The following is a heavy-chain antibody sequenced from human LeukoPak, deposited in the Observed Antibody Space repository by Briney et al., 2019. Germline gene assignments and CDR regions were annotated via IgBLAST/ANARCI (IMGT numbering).Heavy chain of an antibody. V-gene: IGHV4-39*01. Sequence: SETLSLTCTVSGGSISSTSYYWGWIRQSPGKGLEWIGSIYYTGSIYYNPSLRSRVTISVDTSKNQFSLKLSSVTAADTAVYYCARHRGYCSGSRCYSVWFDPWGQGTLVTVSS. CDR1: GGSISSTSYY. CDR2: IYYTGSI. J-gene: IGHJ5*02. D-gene: IGHD2-15*01. CDR3: ARHRGYCSGSRCYSVWFDP.